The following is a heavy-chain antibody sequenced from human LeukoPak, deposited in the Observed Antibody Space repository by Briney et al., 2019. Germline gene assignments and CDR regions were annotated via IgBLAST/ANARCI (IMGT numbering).Heavy chain of an antibody. Sequence: GRSLRLSCAASGFTFSSYAMHWVRQAPGKGLEWVAVISYDGSNKYYADSVKGRFTISRDNSKNTLYLQMNSLRAEDTAVYYCARDGHSSSWYLFRGNTDYWGQGTLVTVSS. CDR2: ISYDGSNK. CDR3: ARDGHSSSWYLFRGNTDY. J-gene: IGHJ4*02. CDR1: GFTFSSYA. D-gene: IGHD6-13*01. V-gene: IGHV3-30-3*01.